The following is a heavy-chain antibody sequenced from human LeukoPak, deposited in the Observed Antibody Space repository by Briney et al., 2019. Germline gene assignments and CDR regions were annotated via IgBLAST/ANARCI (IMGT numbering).Heavy chain of an antibody. V-gene: IGHV1-8*01. CDR2: MNPNSGNT. D-gene: IGHD3-22*01. Sequence: GASVKVSCKASGYTFTSYDINWVRQATGQGLEWMGWMNPNSGNTGYAQKFQGRVTITTDESTSTAYMELSSLRSEDTAVYYCARSYYDSSGFSPWGQGTPVTVSS. CDR3: ARSYYDSSGFSP. J-gene: IGHJ5*02. CDR1: GYTFTSYD.